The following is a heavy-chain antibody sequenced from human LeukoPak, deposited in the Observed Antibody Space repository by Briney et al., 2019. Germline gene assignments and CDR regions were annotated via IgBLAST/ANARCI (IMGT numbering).Heavy chain of an antibody. CDR3: AKDFEPRGTGPPY. D-gene: IGHD1-1*01. CDR2: ISYDGSNK. V-gene: IGHV3-30*18. Sequence: GGSLRLSCAASGFTFSSYAMSWVRQAPGKGLEWVAVISYDGSNKYYADSVKGRFTISRDNSKNTLYLRMNSLRAEDTAVYYCAKDFEPRGTGPPYWGQGTLVTVSS. CDR1: GFTFSSYA. J-gene: IGHJ4*02.